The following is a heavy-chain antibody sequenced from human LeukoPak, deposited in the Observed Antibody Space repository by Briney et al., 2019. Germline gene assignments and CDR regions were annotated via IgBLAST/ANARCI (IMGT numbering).Heavy chain of an antibody. CDR3: TSGIVVVVAARRVWFDP. J-gene: IGHJ5*02. Sequence: GGSLRLSCTASGFTFGDYAMSWVRQAPGKGLEWVGFIRSKAYGGTTEYAASVKGRFTISRGDSKSIAYLQMNSLKTEDTAVYYCTSGIVVVVAARRVWFDPWGQGTLVTVSS. CDR1: GFTFGDYA. V-gene: IGHV3-49*04. CDR2: IRSKAYGGTT. D-gene: IGHD2-15*01.